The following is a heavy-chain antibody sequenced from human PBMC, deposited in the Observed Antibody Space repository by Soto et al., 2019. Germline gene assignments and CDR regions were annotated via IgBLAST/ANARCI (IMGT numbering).Heavy chain of an antibody. Sequence: EVQLVESGGGLVQPGGSLSLSCAATGFTFTSNWMSWVRQAPGKGLEWVANIKQDASEKYYVDSVKGRFTISRDNGKNSLFLRMSSLRAEDTAIYYCARVRGYSLRDYFDYWGKGTLVTVSS. CDR2: IKQDASEK. CDR3: ARVRGYSLRDYFDY. CDR1: GFTFTSNW. D-gene: IGHD2-15*01. V-gene: IGHV3-7*04. J-gene: IGHJ4*02.